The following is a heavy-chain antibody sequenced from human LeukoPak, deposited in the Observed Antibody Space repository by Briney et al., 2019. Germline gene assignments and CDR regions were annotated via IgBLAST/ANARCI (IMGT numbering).Heavy chain of an antibody. CDR1: GFTFSSYS. CDR3: ARGEVSTFGGAQYDYFDY. V-gene: IGHV3-21*01. J-gene: IGHJ4*02. Sequence: GGSLRLSCAASGFTFSSYSMNWVRQAPGKGLEWVSSISSSSSYIYYADSVKGRFTISRDNAKNSLYLQMNSLRAEDTAVYYCARGEVSTFGGAQYDYFDYWGQGTLVTVSS. D-gene: IGHD3-16*01. CDR2: ISSSSSYI.